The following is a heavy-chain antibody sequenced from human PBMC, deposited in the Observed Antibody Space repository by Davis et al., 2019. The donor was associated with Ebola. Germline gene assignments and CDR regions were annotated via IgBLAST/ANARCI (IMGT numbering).Heavy chain of an antibody. V-gene: IGHV3-7*04. CDR3: ARAQQVNYDFWSGYSRYYYYGMDV. Sequence: GESLKISCAASGFTFSSYWMSWVRQAPGKGLEWVANIKQDGSEKYYVDSVKGRFTISRDNAKNSLYLQMNSLRAEDTAVYYCARAQQVNYDFWSGYSRYYYYGMDVWGKGTTVTVSS. D-gene: IGHD3-3*01. CDR1: GFTFSSYW. J-gene: IGHJ6*04. CDR2: IKQDGSEK.